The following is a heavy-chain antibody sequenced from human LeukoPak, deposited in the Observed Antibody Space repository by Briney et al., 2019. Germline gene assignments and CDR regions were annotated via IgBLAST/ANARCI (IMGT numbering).Heavy chain of an antibody. Sequence: SVKVSCKASGGTFSSYAISWVRQAPGQGLEWMGRIIPILGIANYAQKFQGRVTITADKSTSTAYMELSSLRSEDTAVYYCASGDYYDSSGYWGYWGQGTLVTVSS. CDR2: IIPILGIA. D-gene: IGHD3-22*01. CDR1: GGTFSSYA. J-gene: IGHJ4*02. CDR3: ASGDYYDSSGYWGY. V-gene: IGHV1-69*04.